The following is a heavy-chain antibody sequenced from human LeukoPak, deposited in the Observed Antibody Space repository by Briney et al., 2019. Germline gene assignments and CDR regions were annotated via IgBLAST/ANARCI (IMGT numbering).Heavy chain of an antibody. CDR3: TTGNWGSFSY. V-gene: IGHV3-15*01. Sequence: GGSLRLSCAASGFTFSNAWMNWVRQAPGKGLERVGRIKSKTDGGTTDYTAPVKGRFTISRDDSKHTLYLQVNSLKTEDTAVYYCTTGNWGSFSYWGQGTLVTVSS. J-gene: IGHJ4*02. D-gene: IGHD7-27*01. CDR2: IKSKTDGGTT. CDR1: GFTFSNAW.